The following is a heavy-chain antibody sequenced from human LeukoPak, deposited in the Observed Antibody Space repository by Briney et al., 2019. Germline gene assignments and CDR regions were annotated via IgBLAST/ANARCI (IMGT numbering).Heavy chain of an antibody. CDR2: IYYSGST. Sequence: SETLSLTCTVSGSSISSSSYYWGWIRQPPGKGLEWIGSIYYSGSTYYNPSLKSRVTISVDTSKNQFSLKLSSVTAADTAVYYCAGSYSSGWNNWFDPWGQGTLVTVSS. V-gene: IGHV4-39*01. J-gene: IGHJ5*02. CDR1: GSSISSSSYY. CDR3: AGSYSSGWNNWFDP. D-gene: IGHD6-19*01.